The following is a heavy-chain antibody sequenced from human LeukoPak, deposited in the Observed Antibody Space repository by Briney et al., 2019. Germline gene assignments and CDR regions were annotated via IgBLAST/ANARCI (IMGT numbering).Heavy chain of an antibody. J-gene: IGHJ4*02. D-gene: IGHD5-24*01. CDR3: ARDSLDGYNYLGY. V-gene: IGHV1-18*01. CDR2: ISTYNDNT. CDR1: GYTFTSHG. Sequence: ASVKVSCKASGYTFTSHGISWVRQAPGQGLEWMGWISTYNDNTKYAQKFQGRVTLTTDQSTSTAYMELRGLRSDDTAVYCCARDSLDGYNYLGYWGQGTLVTVSS.